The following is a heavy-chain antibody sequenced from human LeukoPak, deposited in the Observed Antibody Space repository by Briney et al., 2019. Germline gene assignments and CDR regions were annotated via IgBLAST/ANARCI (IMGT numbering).Heavy chain of an antibody. CDR3: ARDQDWGSDY. CDR2: IYTSGST. D-gene: IGHD7-27*01. V-gene: IGHV4-61*02. Sequence: SQTLSLTCTVSGGSISSGSYYWSWIRQPAGKGLEWIGRIYTSGSTNYNPSLKGRVTISVDTSKNQFSLKLSSVTAADTAVYYCARDQDWGSDYWGQGTLVTVSS. CDR1: GGSISSGSYY. J-gene: IGHJ4*02.